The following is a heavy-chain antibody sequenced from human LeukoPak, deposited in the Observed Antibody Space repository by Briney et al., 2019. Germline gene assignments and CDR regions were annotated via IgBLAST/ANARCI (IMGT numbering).Heavy chain of an antibody. J-gene: IGHJ4*02. D-gene: IGHD6-19*01. CDR1: RFTVSSNY. CDR2: IDSGGYT. CDR3: ARGGSGWYAFDS. Sequence: LSGGSLRFSCAASRFTVSSNYMNWVRQAPGKGLEWVSLIDSGGYTYYADSVKGRFTISRDNSKNTLYLQMNSLRVEDTAVYYCARGGSGWYAFDSWGQGTLVTVSS. V-gene: IGHV3-66*01.